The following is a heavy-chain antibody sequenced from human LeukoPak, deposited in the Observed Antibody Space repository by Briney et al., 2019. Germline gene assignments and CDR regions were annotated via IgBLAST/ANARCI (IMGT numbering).Heavy chain of an antibody. Sequence: SETLSLTCAVYGGSFSDYYWSWIRQPPGKGLEWIGEINHSGSTNYNPSLKSRVTISVDTSKNQFSLKLSSVTAADTAVYHCARGSSLPGDIVVVPAAQGYYYYMDVWGKGTTVTVSS. D-gene: IGHD2-2*01. V-gene: IGHV4-34*01. CDR1: GGSFSDYY. CDR2: INHSGST. CDR3: ARGSSLPGDIVVVPAAQGYYYYMDV. J-gene: IGHJ6*03.